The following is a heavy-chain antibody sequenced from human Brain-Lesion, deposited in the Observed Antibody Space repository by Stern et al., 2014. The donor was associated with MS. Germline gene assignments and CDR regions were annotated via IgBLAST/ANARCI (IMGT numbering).Heavy chain of an antibody. J-gene: IGHJ4*02. CDR2: IFYSGFT. CDR1: GGSISSSTYY. D-gene: IGHD1-26*01. CDR3: ARHDSVPRPSQLYSARDRGPGYFDY. V-gene: IGHV4-39*01. Sequence: QVQLGQSGPGLVKPSETLSLTCTVSGGSISSSTYYWAWIRQPPGKGLEWIGNIFYSGFTYYNPSLKSRVTISVVMAKSQFSLKLSSVTAADTAIYYCARHDSVPRPSQLYSARDRGPGYFDYWGQGTLVTVSS.